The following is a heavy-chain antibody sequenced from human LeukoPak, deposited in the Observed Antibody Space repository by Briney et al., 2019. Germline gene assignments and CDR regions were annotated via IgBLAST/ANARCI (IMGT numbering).Heavy chain of an antibody. Sequence: PGGSLRLSCAASGFTFSTYWVHWVRQAPGKGLVWVSRINPDGSRTDYADSVKGRFTISRDNAKNTLYLQMNSLRAEDTAVYYCARESGIAAAGRRDNWFDPWGQGTLVTVSS. CDR2: INPDGSRT. CDR1: GFTFSTYW. J-gene: IGHJ5*02. CDR3: ARESGIAAAGRRDNWFDP. D-gene: IGHD6-13*01. V-gene: IGHV3-74*01.